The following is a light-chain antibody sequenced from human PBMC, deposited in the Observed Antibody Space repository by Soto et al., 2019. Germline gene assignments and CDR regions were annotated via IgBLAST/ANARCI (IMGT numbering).Light chain of an antibody. Sequence: QAVVTQEPSFSVSPGRTVTLTCGLSSGSVSTSYYPSWYQQTTGQAPRTLIYSTNTRSSGVPDRFSCSILRNKAALTITGAQADDESDYYCVLYMGSGIWVFGGGTKLTVL. CDR3: VLYMGSGIWV. CDR1: SGSVSTSYY. CDR2: STN. V-gene: IGLV8-61*01. J-gene: IGLJ3*02.